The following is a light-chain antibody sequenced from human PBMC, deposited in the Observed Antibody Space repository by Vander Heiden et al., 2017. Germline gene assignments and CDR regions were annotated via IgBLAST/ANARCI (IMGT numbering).Light chain of an antibody. V-gene: IGLV1-40*01. CDR2: GNS. CDR1: SSNIGAGYD. Sequence: QSVLTQPPSVSGAPGQRVPIPCTGSSSNIGAGYDVHWYQQLPGTAPKLLIYGNSNRPSGVPDRFSGSKSGTSASLAITGLQAEDEADYYCQSYDSSLSGYVVFGGGTKLTVL. J-gene: IGLJ2*01. CDR3: QSYDSSLSGYVV.